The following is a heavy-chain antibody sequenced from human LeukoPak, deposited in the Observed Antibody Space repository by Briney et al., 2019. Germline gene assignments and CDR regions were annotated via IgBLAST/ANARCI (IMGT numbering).Heavy chain of an antibody. Sequence: SETLSLTCAVYVGSFSGYYWSWIRQPPGKGLEWIGEINHSGSTNYNSSLKSRVTISVDTSKNQFSLKLSSVTAADTAVYYCARGYYGSGSHFRHMDGWGKGTTITVS. J-gene: IGHJ6*03. V-gene: IGHV4-34*01. CDR2: INHSGST. CDR1: VGSFSGYY. D-gene: IGHD3-10*01. CDR3: ARGYYGSGSHFRHMDG.